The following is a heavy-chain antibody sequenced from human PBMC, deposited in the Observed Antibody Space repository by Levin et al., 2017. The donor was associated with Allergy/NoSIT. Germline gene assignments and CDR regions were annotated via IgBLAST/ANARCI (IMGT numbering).Heavy chain of an antibody. J-gene: IGHJ3*02. Sequence: ASVKVSCKASGYTFRVYGIIWVRQAPGEGLEWLGWISPNNGHTKVSHKVQGRVTMTTDASTTTVYLDIRSLTSDDTAVYYCSRDLGTGWYDNAFEIWGQGTLVSVSS. CDR3: SRDLGTGWYDNAFEI. V-gene: IGHV1-18*01. D-gene: IGHD6-19*01. CDR1: GYTFRVYG. CDR2: ISPNNGHT.